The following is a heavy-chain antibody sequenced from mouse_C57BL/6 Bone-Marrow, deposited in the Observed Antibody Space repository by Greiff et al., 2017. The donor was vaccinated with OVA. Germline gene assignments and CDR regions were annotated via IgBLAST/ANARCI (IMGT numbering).Heavy chain of an antibody. V-gene: IGHV6-6*01. J-gene: IGHJ4*01. CDR3: TLYYYGSADVDYYAMDY. D-gene: IGHD1-1*01. CDR1: GFTFSDAW. CDR2: IRNKANNHAT. Sequence: EVMLVESGGGLVQPGGSMKLSCAASGFTFSDAWMDWVRQSPEKGLEWVAEIRNKANNHATYYAESVKGRFTISRDDSKSSVYLQMNSLRAEDTGIYYCTLYYYGSADVDYYAMDYWGQGTSVTVSS.